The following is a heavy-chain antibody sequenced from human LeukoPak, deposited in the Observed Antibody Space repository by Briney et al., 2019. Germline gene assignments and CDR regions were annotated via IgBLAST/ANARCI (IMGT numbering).Heavy chain of an antibody. Sequence: SETLSLTCAVYGGSFSGYYWSWIRQPPGKGLEWIGEINHSGSTNYNPSLKSRVTMSVDTSKNQFSLKLSSVTAADTAVYYCARRRRYSSSWLGNWFDPWGQGTLVTVSS. CDR3: ARRRRYSSSWLGNWFDP. J-gene: IGHJ5*02. CDR1: GGSFSGYY. CDR2: INHSGST. D-gene: IGHD6-13*01. V-gene: IGHV4-34*01.